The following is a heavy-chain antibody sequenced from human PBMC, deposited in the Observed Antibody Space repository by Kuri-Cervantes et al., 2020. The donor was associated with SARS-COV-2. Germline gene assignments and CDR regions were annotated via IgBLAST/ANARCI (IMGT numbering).Heavy chain of an antibody. D-gene: IGHD2-15*01. CDR3: AKDRDCSGGSCYDYYYYGMDV. CDR2: ISYDGSAR. V-gene: IGHV3-30*18. CDR1: GFTFSGYG. Sequence: GESLKISCVASGFTFSGYGMHWVRQAPGKGLERMAVISYDGSARYYADSVKGRFTISRDNSKNTLYLQMNSLRAEDTAVYYCAKDRDCSGGSCYDYYYYGMDVWGQGTTVTVSS. J-gene: IGHJ6*02.